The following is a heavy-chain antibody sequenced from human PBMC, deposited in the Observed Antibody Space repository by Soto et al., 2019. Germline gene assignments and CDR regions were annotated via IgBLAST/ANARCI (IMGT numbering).Heavy chain of an antibody. CDR1: GFTFSSYG. D-gene: IGHD4-17*01. Sequence: XESLRLSCAASGFTFSSYGMHWVRQAPGKGLEWVAVISYDGSNKYYADSVKGRFTISRDNSKNTLYLQMNSLRAEDTAVYYCAKDSATVTTYYYYYGMDVWGQGTTVTVSS. V-gene: IGHV3-30*18. CDR2: ISYDGSNK. J-gene: IGHJ6*02. CDR3: AKDSATVTTYYYYYGMDV.